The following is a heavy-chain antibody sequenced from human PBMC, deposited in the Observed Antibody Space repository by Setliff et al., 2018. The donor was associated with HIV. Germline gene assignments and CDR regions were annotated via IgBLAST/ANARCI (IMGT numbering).Heavy chain of an antibody. CDR3: ARGLSGTYRYSYYYYYMDF. Sequence: PSETLSLTCAVYGGSFSGYYWSWIRQPPGKGLEWIGEINHSGSTNYNPSLKSRVTISIDTSKNQSSLKVSSVTAADTALYYCARGLSGTYRYSYYYYYMDFWDKGTTVTVSS. CDR1: GGSFSGYY. V-gene: IGHV4-34*01. J-gene: IGHJ6*03. D-gene: IGHD3-16*02. CDR2: INHSGST.